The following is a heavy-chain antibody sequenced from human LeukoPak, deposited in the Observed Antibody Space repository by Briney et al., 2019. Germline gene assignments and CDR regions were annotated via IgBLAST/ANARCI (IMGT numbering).Heavy chain of an antibody. V-gene: IGHV4-59*08. Sequence: SETLSLTCTVSGGSIGSYYWSWIRQPPGKGLEWIGHIYYSGSTNYNPSLKSRVTISVDTSKNQFSLKLSSVTAADTAVYYCARHFDYGDYLDYWGQGTLVTVSS. CDR1: GGSIGSYY. J-gene: IGHJ4*02. CDR3: ARHFDYGDYLDY. CDR2: IYYSGST. D-gene: IGHD4-17*01.